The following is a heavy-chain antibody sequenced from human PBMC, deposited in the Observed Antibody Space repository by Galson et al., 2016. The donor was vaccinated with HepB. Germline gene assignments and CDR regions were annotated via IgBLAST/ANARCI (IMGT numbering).Heavy chain of an antibody. CDR2: ISVYNGDT. J-gene: IGHJ6*02. V-gene: IGHV1-18*01. CDR1: GFTFTSYG. Sequence: SVKVSCKASGFTFTSYGISWVRQAPGQGLEWMGGISVYNGDTNYAQKLQGRVTMTIDTSASTAHMELGSLRSDDTAVYYCARVTHSGSYFRRYYYYYGLDVWGQGTTVTVSS. CDR3: ARVTHSGSYFRRYYYYYGLDV. D-gene: IGHD1-26*01.